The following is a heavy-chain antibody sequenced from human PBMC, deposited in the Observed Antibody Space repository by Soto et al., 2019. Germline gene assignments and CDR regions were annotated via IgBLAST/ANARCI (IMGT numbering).Heavy chain of an antibody. D-gene: IGHD6-19*01. CDR1: GGTFSSYA. CDR2: IIPIFGTA. CDR3: AGGVGWYPYYYYYGMDV. V-gene: IGHV1-69*12. Sequence: QVQLVQSGAEVKKPGSSVKVSCKASGGTFSSYAISWVRQAPGQGLEWMGGIIPIFGTANYAQKFQGRVTITADESTSTAYMELSSLRSEDTAVYYCAGGVGWYPYYYYYGMDVWGQGTTVTVSS. J-gene: IGHJ6*02.